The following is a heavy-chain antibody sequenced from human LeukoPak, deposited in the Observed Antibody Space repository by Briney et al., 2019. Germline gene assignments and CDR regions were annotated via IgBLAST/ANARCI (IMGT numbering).Heavy chain of an antibody. CDR3: ARGVSSAWNYDKYPRDYMDV. CDR1: GGSISSGSYY. J-gene: IGHJ6*03. D-gene: IGHD1-7*01. Sequence: SQTLSLTCTVSGGSISSGSYYWSWIRQPAGKGLEWIGRIYTSGSTNYNPSLKSRVTISVDTSKNQFSLKLSSVTAADTAVYYCARGVSSAWNYDKYPRDYMDVWGKGTTVTVSS. CDR2: IYTSGST. V-gene: IGHV4-61*02.